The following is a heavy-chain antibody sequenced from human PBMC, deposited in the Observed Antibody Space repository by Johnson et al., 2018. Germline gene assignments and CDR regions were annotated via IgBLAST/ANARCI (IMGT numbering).Heavy chain of an antibody. J-gene: IGHJ1*01. CDR2: IVAGTGHP. D-gene: IGHD3-22*01. Sequence: QLVESGPEVRKPGTSVKVSCKTSGFTFTRSAVQWVRQARGQRLEWIGWIVAGTGHPNYSQQFQERVTIIRDVSTSTAYMELSSLRSEDTAVYYCAADPLFHYEFQHWGQGTLVTVSS. CDR1: GFTFTRSA. CDR3: AADPLFHYEFQH. V-gene: IGHV1-58*01.